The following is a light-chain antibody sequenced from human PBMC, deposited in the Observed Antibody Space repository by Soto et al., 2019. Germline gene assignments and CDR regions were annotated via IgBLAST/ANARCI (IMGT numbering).Light chain of an antibody. Sequence: EIVLTQSPATLSLSPGERATLSCRASQSISNSLAWYHQRPGQAPRLLIFDASNRATGIPARFIGSGSGTDFTLTISSLEPEDFALYYCQQHINWPLTFGGGTKVDIK. CDR2: DAS. V-gene: IGKV3-11*01. CDR1: QSISNS. CDR3: QQHINWPLT. J-gene: IGKJ4*01.